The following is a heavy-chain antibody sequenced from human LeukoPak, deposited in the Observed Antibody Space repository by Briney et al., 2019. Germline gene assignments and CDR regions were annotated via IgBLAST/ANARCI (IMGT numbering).Heavy chain of an antibody. D-gene: IGHD2-2*01. Sequence: GASVKISCKASGGTFSSYAISWVRQAPGQGLEWMGGIIPIFGTANYAQKFQGRVTITADESTSTAYMELSSLRSEDTAVYYCASPLGYCSSTSCPWGRFGLFWGQGTLVTVSS. V-gene: IGHV1-69*13. CDR1: GGTFSSYA. CDR3: ASPLGYCSSTSCPWGRFGLF. CDR2: IIPIFGTA. J-gene: IGHJ4*02.